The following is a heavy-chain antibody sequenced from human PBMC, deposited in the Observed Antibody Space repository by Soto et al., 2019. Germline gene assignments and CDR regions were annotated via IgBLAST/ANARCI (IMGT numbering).Heavy chain of an antibody. CDR3: AKEAAVAGLFDY. CDR2: ISYDGSNK. D-gene: IGHD6-19*01. CDR1: GFTFSSYG. V-gene: IGHV3-30*18. J-gene: IGHJ4*02. Sequence: QVQLVESGGGVVQPGRSLRLSCAASGFTFSSYGMHWVRQAPGKGLEWVAVISYDGSNKYYADSVKGRFTISRDNSKNTLYLQMISLRAEDTAVYYCAKEAAVAGLFDYWGQGTLVTVSS.